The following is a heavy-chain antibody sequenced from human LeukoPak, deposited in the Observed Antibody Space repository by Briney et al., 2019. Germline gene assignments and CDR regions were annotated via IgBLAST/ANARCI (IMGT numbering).Heavy chain of an antibody. CDR2: IISILGTT. CDR1: GGTFSSYA. J-gene: IGHJ4*02. Sequence: SVKVSCKASGGTFSSYAISWVRQAPGQGLEWMGGIISILGTTKYAQKFQGRVTITADESTSTAYMELSSLRSEDTAVYYCARSGGSSGYYYGERYWGQGTLVTVSS. CDR3: ARSGGSSGYYYGERY. V-gene: IGHV1-69*01. D-gene: IGHD3-22*01.